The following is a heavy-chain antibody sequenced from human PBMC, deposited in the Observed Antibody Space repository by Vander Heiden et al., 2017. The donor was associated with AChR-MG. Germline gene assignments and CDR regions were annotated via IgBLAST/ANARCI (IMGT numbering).Heavy chain of an antibody. J-gene: IGHJ4*02. Sequence: QVQLQESGPGLVKPSETLSLTCTVSGGSISSYYWSWIRQPPGKGLEWIGYIYYSGSTNYNPSLKSRVTISVDTSKNQFSLKLSSVTAADTAVYYCARVRYDRGFVIDYWGQGTLVTVSS. CDR1: GGSISSYY. CDR3: ARVRYDRGFVIDY. D-gene: IGHD2-2*01. V-gene: IGHV4-59*01. CDR2: IYYSGST.